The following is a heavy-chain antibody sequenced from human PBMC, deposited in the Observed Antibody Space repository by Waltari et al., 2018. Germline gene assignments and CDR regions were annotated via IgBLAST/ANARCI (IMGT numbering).Heavy chain of an antibody. CDR3: ARDSSGTQYYYYGMDV. Sequence: QVQLVQSGAEVKKPGSSVKVSCKTSGGTFSSYAISWVRQAPGQGLEWMEGIIPIFGTANYAQKFQGRVTMTADESTSTAYMELSSLRSEDTAVYYCARDSSGTQYYYYGMDVWGQGTTVTVSS. CDR2: IIPIFGTA. D-gene: IGHD6-19*01. V-gene: IGHV1-69*01. J-gene: IGHJ6*02. CDR1: GGTFSSYA.